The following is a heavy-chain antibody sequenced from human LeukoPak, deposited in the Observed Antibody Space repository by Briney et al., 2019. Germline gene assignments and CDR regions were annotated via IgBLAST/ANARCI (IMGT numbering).Heavy chain of an antibody. D-gene: IGHD3-10*01. CDR1: GFSFSSYG. CDR2: IQYDGSNT. V-gene: IGHV3-30*02. CDR3: AKDLGFGEISFFDY. Sequence: GGSLRLSCAASGFSFSSYGRHWVRQAPGKGLEWVAFIQYDGSNTYYADSVKGRFTTSRDTSKSTLYLQMNSLRAEDTAVYYCAKDLGFGEISFFDYWGQGTLVTVSS. J-gene: IGHJ4*02.